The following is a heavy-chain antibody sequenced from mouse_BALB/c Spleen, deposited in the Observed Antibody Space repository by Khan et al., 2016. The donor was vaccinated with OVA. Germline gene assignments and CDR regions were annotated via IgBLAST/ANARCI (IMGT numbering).Heavy chain of an antibody. D-gene: IGHD2-1*01. J-gene: IGHJ2*01. CDR1: GYTFTNYV. CDR2: INTYTGEP. CDR3: PRGNRDFDY. V-gene: IGHV9-3-1*01. Sequence: QIQLVQSGPELKKPGETVKISCKASGYTFTNYVMNWVKQAPGKGLKWMGWINTYTGEPTYSDDFKGRFAFSLETSASTAFLQITNLKNEDTATYFCPRGNRDFDYWGQGTTLTVSS.